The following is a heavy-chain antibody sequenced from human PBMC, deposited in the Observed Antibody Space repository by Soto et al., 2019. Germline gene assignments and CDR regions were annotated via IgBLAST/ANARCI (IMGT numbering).Heavy chain of an antibody. CDR1: GFTFSSYW. Sequence: GGSLRLSCAASGFTFSSYWMHWVRQAPGKGLVWVSRINSGGDSTTYADSVKGRFTISRDNAKNTLYPQMNSLRAEDTAVYYCARDLTGLVYDYWGQGTLVTVSS. D-gene: IGHD7-27*01. J-gene: IGHJ4*02. CDR3: ARDLTGLVYDY. V-gene: IGHV3-74*01. CDR2: INSGGDST.